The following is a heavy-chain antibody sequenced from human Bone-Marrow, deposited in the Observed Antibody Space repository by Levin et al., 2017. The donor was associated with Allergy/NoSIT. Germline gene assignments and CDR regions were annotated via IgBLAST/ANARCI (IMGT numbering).Heavy chain of an antibody. Sequence: PGESLKISCAASGFTFDNYAMHWVRQAPGKGLEWVSGITWNSGFIGYADSVKGRFTISRDNDKKSLFLQMNSLRAEDTAFYYCVKDIWSSGTFDDWGQGTPVTVST. CDR2: ITWNSGFI. CDR1: GFTFDNYA. CDR3: VKDIWSSGTFDD. D-gene: IGHD3-22*01. V-gene: IGHV3-9*01. J-gene: IGHJ4*02.